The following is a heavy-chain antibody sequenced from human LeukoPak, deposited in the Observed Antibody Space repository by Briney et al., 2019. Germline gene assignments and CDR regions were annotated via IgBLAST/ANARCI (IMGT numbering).Heavy chain of an antibody. CDR1: GFTFSSYE. D-gene: IGHD3-10*01. V-gene: IGHV3-48*03. CDR2: ISSSGSTI. CDR3: ARSYGSGPNDAFDI. J-gene: IGHJ3*02. Sequence: GGSLRLSCAASGFTFSSYEMNWVRQAPGKGLEWASYISSSGSTIYYADSVKGRFTISRDNAKNSLYLQMNSLRAEDTAVYYCARSYGSGPNDAFDIWGQGTMVTVSS.